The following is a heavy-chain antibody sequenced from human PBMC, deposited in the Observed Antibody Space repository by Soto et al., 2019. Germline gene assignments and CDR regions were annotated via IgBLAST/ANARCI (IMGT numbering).Heavy chain of an antibody. Sequence: PSETLSLTCSVSGVSIVYYYWNWIRRPPGKGLEWLGHIYYTGITAYNPSLNSRITISVDTSKNQLSLNLGSVTAADTAVYYCASLPARHYYHGVDVWGPGTAVTVSS. D-gene: IGHD2-2*01. J-gene: IGHJ6*02. CDR2: IYYTGIT. V-gene: IGHV4-59*01. CDR3: ASLPARHYYHGVDV. CDR1: GVSIVYYY.